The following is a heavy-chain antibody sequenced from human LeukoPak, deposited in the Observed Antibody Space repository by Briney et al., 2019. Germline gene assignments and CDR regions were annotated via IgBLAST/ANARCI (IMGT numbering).Heavy chain of an antibody. CDR3: ARDHLVRGVIVGANWFDP. J-gene: IGHJ5*02. CDR1: GFTFSSYA. Sequence: GGSLRLSCAASGFTFSSYAMHWVRQAPGKGLEWVAVISYDGSNKYYADSVKGRFTISRDNSKNTLYLQMNSLRAEDTAVYYCARDHLVRGVIVGANWFDPWCQGTLVTVSS. D-gene: IGHD3-10*01. V-gene: IGHV3-30*04. CDR2: ISYDGSNK.